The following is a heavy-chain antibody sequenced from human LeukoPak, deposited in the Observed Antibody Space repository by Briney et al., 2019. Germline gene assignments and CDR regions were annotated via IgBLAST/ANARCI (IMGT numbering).Heavy chain of an antibody. CDR1: GGSISSSNW. Sequence: SETLSLTCAVSGGSISSSNWWSWIRHPPGKGQEWIEKINLSASTNYHTSLKGRFTISEDTSKNQFSLKLSSVTAADTAMYYCARGRNYYYDSSSYYSSPNYWFDPWGQGTLVTVSS. J-gene: IGHJ5*02. D-gene: IGHD3-22*01. CDR3: ARGRNYYYDSSSYYSSPNYWFDP. CDR2: INLSAST. V-gene: IGHV4-4*02.